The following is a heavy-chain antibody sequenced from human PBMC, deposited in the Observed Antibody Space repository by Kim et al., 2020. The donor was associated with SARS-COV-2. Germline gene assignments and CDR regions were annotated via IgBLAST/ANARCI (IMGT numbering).Heavy chain of an antibody. CDR2: ILYDGTET. CDR1: GFTFTNHP. Sequence: GGSLRLSCAASGFTFTNHPMHWVRQAPGKGLEWLAIILYDGTETNYADSVKGRFTISRDNPKNTLYLQLNSLRAEDTAIYYCAREVGNKDYFDNWGQGTLVTVSS. CDR3: AREVGNKDYFDN. J-gene: IGHJ4*02. D-gene: IGHD1-26*01. V-gene: IGHV3-30*04.